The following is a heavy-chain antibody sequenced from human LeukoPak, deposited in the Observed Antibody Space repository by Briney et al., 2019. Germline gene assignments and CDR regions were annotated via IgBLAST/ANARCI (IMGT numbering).Heavy chain of an antibody. CDR2: ISGSGGST. V-gene: IGHV3-23*01. CDR1: GFTFSSYA. CDR3: AKDVRCSSTSCLFDY. Sequence: PGGSLRLSCAASGFTFSSYAMSWVRQAPGKGLEWVSAISGSGGSTYYADSVKGRFTIPRDNSKNTLYLQMNSLRAEDTAVYYCAKDVRCSSTSCLFDYWGQGTLVTVSS. D-gene: IGHD2-2*01. J-gene: IGHJ4*02.